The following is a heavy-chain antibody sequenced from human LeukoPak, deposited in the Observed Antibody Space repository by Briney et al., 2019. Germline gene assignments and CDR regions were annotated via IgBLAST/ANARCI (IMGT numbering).Heavy chain of an antibody. Sequence: GGSLRLSCAASRFTFSYYAMSWVRQAPGKGLEWVSGISGSGGSTYYADSVKGRFTISRDNSKNTLYLQMNSLRAEDTAVYYCAKERVGAAGTTNYYYYYGMDVWGQGTTVTVSS. CDR3: AKERVGAAGTTNYYYYYGMDV. CDR2: ISGSGGST. CDR1: RFTFSYYA. D-gene: IGHD6-13*01. J-gene: IGHJ6*02. V-gene: IGHV3-23*01.